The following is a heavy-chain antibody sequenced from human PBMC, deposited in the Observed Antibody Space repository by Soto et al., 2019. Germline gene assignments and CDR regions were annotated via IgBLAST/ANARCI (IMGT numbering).Heavy chain of an antibody. V-gene: IGHV3-21*01. Sequence: GGPLRLSCAASGFTFSSYSMNWVRQAPGKGLEWVSSISSSGSYIYYADSVKGRFTISRDNAKNSLYLQMNSLRAEDTAVYYCASLSRVLRYFDWSNYYGMDVWGQGTTVTVSS. J-gene: IGHJ6*02. D-gene: IGHD3-9*01. CDR3: ASLSRVLRYFDWSNYYGMDV. CDR2: ISSSGSYI. CDR1: GFTFSSYS.